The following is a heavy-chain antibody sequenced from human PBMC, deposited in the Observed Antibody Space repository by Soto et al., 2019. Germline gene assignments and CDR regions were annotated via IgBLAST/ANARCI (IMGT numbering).Heavy chain of an antibody. CDR2: INHSGST. Sequence: SETLSLTCAVYGGSFSGYYWSWIRQPPGKGLEWIGEINHSGSTNYNPSLKSRVTISVDTSKNQFSLKLSSVTAADTAVYYCARFLLCECFGELLLFDYWGQRTLVTVSS. CDR3: ARFLLCECFGELLLFDY. J-gene: IGHJ4*02. V-gene: IGHV4-34*01. CDR1: GGSFSGYY. D-gene: IGHD3-10*01.